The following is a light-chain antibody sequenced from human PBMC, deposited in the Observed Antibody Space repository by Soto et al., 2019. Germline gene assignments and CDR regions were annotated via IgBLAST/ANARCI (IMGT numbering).Light chain of an antibody. V-gene: IGKV1-5*03. CDR2: KAS. CDR3: RQYNNYFWA. CDR1: QNIHTW. Sequence: DIQMTQSPSTVSASVGDRVTITCRAIQNIHTWLAWYQQKPGKAPKLLILKASSLESGVPSRFICSGAGTAFTRTISSLQPDDLSTDYCRQYNNYFWAFSQGTKVDI. J-gene: IGKJ1*01.